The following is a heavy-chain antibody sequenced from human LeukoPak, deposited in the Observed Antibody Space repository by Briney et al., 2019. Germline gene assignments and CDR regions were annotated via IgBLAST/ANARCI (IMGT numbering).Heavy chain of an antibody. V-gene: IGHV3-7*01. D-gene: IGHD5-24*01. CDR3: ATISAQTFDI. Sequence: AGGSLRLSCVGSGFTFRIHWVNWVRQSPRKGLEWVANIKPDGIDKYYVDSARGRFTVSRDNAKNSAFLQMNSLRAEETAIYYCATISAQTFDIWGQGTLVSVSS. CDR1: GFTFRIHW. J-gene: IGHJ3*02. CDR2: IKPDGIDK.